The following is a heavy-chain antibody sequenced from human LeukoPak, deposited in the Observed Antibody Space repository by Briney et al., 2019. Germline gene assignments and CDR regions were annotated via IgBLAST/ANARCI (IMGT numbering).Heavy chain of an antibody. J-gene: IGHJ6*03. V-gene: IGHV4-59*01. D-gene: IGHD1-26*01. Sequence: PSETLSLTCTVSGGSISSYYWSWIRQPPGKGLEWIGYIYYSGSTNYNPSLKSRVTISVDTSKNQFSLKLSSVTAADTAVYYCARAAGGGSYYYYYYMDVWGKGTTVTVSS. CDR1: GGSISSYY. CDR2: IYYSGST. CDR3: ARAAGGGSYYYYYYMDV.